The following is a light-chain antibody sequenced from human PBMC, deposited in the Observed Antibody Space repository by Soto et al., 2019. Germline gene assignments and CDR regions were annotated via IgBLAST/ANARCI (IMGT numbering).Light chain of an antibody. CDR2: AAS. J-gene: IGKJ5*01. Sequence: DIQMTQSPSSLSASVGDRVTITCRASQSITTHLNWYQQKPGKAPNLLISAASTLQRGVPSRFSGSGSGRDFTLTINNLQPEDGATYFCQQSYSFTPITFGQGTRLEMK. V-gene: IGKV1-39*01. CDR3: QQSYSFTPIT. CDR1: QSITTH.